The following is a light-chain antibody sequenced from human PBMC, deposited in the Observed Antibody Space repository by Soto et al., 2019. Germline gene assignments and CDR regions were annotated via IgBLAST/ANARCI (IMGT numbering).Light chain of an antibody. J-gene: IGKJ4*01. CDR2: DAS. V-gene: IGKV3-11*01. CDR1: QSVSSY. CDR3: QQFSSYPLT. Sequence: EIVFTQSPSTLSLSPGERATLSCRASQSVSSYLAWYQQKPGQAPRLLIYDASTRATGIPARFSGSGSGTEFTLTISSLQSEDFAVYYCQQFSSYPLTFGGGTKVDIK.